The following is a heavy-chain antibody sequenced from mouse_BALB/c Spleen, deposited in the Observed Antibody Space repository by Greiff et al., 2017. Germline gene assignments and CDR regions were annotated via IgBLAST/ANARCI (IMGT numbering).Heavy chain of an antibody. V-gene: IGHV2-9*02. CDR1: GFSLTSYG. D-gene: IGHD2-4*01. J-gene: IGHJ3*01. CDR2: IWAGGST. CDR3: APYDYDEEAFAY. Sequence: VKLVESGPGLVAPSQSLSITCTVSGFSLTSYGVHWVRQPPGKGLEWLGVIWAGGSTNYNSALMSRLSISKDNSKSQVFLKMNSLQTDDTAMYYCAPYDYDEEAFAYWGQGTLVTVSA.